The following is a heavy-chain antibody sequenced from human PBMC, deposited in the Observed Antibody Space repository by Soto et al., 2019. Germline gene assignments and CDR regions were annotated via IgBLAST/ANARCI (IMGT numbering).Heavy chain of an antibody. CDR1: GYTFTIYT. V-gene: IGHV1-3*01. D-gene: IGHD4-17*01. Sequence: QVHLVQSGAEVKKPGASVKVSCKASGYTFTIYTIHWMRQAPGQGLEWLGWINPANGRTRYSQHFQGSITFIRDASASTAFVELSSLRVADTAVYYCARTTDYDDAFDFWGQGTMVTVSS. CDR2: INPANGRT. CDR3: ARTTDYDDAFDF. J-gene: IGHJ3*01.